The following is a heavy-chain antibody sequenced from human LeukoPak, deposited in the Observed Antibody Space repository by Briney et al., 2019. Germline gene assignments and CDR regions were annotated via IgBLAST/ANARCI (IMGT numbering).Heavy chain of an antibody. CDR1: GGSISNSYS. Sequence: PGATLSLTCAVSGGSISNSYSGCGVPQPPGKGLEWIGEIYHCGGTNYNPSLNSRVTMSVDKSKNQFSLNLNSVTAADTAVYYCAGHRGPGYSYALDYWGQGTLVTVSS. CDR2: IYHCGGT. V-gene: IGHV4-4*02. CDR3: AGHRGPGYSYALDY. J-gene: IGHJ4*02. D-gene: IGHD5-18*01.